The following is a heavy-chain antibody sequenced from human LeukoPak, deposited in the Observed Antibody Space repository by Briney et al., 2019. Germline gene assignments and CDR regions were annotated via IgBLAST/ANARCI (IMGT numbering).Heavy chain of an antibody. D-gene: IGHD2-2*01. V-gene: IGHV3-21*01. CDR2: ISSSSRSYI. CDR3: AKGLGYCSSTSCYGPLDY. Sequence: GGSLRLSCAASGFTFSSYSMNWVRQAPGKGLEWVSSISSSSRSYIYYADSVKGRFTISRDNAKNSLYLQMNSLRAEDTALYYCAKGLGYCSSTSCYGPLDYWGQGTLVTVSS. CDR1: GFTFSSYS. J-gene: IGHJ4*02.